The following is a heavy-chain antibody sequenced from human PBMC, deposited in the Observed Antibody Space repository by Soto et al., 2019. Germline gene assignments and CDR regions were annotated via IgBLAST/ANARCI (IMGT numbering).Heavy chain of an antibody. CDR1: GYTFTSSG. Sequence: ASVKVSCKASGYTFTSSGISWVRQAPGQGLEWMGWISAYNGNTNYAQKLQGRVTMTTDTSTSTAYMELRSLRSDDTAVYYCARDSLGYCSGGSCSGYNWFDPWGQGTLVTVSS. CDR3: ARDSLGYCSGGSCSGYNWFDP. CDR2: ISAYNGNT. J-gene: IGHJ5*02. D-gene: IGHD2-15*01. V-gene: IGHV1-18*01.